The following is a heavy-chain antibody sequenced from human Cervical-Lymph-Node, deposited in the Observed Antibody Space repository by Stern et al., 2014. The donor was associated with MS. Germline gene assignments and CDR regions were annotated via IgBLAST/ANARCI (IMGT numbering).Heavy chain of an antibody. CDR2: INSDGSST. V-gene: IGHV3-74*01. J-gene: IGHJ5*02. CDR1: GFTFSSYW. CDR3: ARDPSYCGGDCYANWFDP. Sequence: EVQLVESGGGLVQPGGSLRLSCAASGFTFSSYWMHWVRQAPGKGLVWVSRINSDGSSTSYADSVKGRFTISRANAKNTLYLQMNSLRAEDTAVYYCARDPSYCGGDCYANWFDPWGQGTLVTVSS. D-gene: IGHD2-21*02.